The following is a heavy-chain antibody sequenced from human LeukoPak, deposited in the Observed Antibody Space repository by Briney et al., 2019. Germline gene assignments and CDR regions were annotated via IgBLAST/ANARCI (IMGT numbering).Heavy chain of an antibody. J-gene: IGHJ4*02. Sequence: GGSLRLSCSVSGFTFSTYVMHWVRQAPGKGLEYVSAISSNGDNTYYADSVKGRFTISRDNSKNTLYLQMSGLRADVTAVYYCVRGTGYWGQGTLVTVSS. CDR3: VRGTGY. CDR2: ISSNGDNT. CDR1: GFTFSTYV. V-gene: IGHV3-64D*06.